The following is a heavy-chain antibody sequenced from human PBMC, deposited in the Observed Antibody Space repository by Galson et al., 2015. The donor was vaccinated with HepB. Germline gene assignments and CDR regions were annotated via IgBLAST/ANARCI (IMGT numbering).Heavy chain of an antibody. CDR1: GGSISSGGNY. CDR2: MYYSGST. J-gene: IGHJ4*02. CDR3: ANYVLMDQFYFDS. V-gene: IGHV4-31*03. Sequence: TLSLTCSVSGGSISSGGNYWSWIRQHPEKGLEWIGYMYYSGSTYYNPSLQSRVSISVDTSKNQFSLRLSSVTAADTAVYFCANYVLMDQFYFDSWGQGILVTVSS. D-gene: IGHD3-16*01.